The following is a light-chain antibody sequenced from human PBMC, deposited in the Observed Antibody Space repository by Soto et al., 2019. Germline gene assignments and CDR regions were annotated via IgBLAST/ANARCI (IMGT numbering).Light chain of an antibody. J-gene: IGLJ2*01. CDR3: QSYDNSLSGWV. CDR1: TSNIGSGYD. V-gene: IGLV1-40*01. CDR2: ANI. Sequence: QSVLTQPPSVSGAPGQGVTISCTGSTSNIGSGYDVHWYQQVPGLAPKLLIYANINRPSGVPDRFSGSKSGTSASLAITGLQAEDEADYHCQSYDNSLSGWVFGGGTKVTVL.